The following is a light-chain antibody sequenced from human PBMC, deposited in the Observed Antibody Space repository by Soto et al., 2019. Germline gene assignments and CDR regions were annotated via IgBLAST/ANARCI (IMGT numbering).Light chain of an antibody. V-gene: IGKV3-11*01. CDR2: DES. Sequence: EIVLTQSPAPLSLSPGERATLSCTASQSVSRYLAWYQQKPGQAPRLVIYDESNRATGIPARFSGSGSGTDFTLTISSLEPEDFAVYYCQQRSSWPLTFGGGTKVDIK. CDR1: QSVSRY. J-gene: IGKJ4*01. CDR3: QQRSSWPLT.